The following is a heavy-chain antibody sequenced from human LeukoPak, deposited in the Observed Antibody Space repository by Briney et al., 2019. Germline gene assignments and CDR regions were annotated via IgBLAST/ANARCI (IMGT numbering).Heavy chain of an antibody. J-gene: IGHJ4*01. CDR2: IYHSGST. V-gene: IGHV4-38-2*02. CDR3: ARGMEWAPRDYYFDY. Sequence: SETLSLTCTVSGYSISSGYYWGWIRQPPGKGLEWIGSIYHSGSTYYNPSLKSRVTISVDTSKNQFSLKLSSVTAADTAVYYCARGMEWAPRDYYFDYWGQGTLVTVSS. CDR1: GYSISSGYY. D-gene: IGHD3-3*01.